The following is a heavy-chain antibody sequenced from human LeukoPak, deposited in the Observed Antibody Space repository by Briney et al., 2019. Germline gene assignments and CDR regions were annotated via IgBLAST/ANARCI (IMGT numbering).Heavy chain of an antibody. V-gene: IGHV3-21*01. CDR2: ISSDGDYI. J-gene: IGHJ4*02. CDR3: ARGPATRVYYFDY. D-gene: IGHD1-26*01. CDR1: GFTFNSYS. Sequence: PGGSLRLSCAASGFTFNSYSLSWVRQAPGKGLEWVSSISSDGDYIYYAESLKGRFTISRDNAKNSLYLQMNNLRAEDTAVYYCARGPATRVYYFDYWGQGTLVTGSS.